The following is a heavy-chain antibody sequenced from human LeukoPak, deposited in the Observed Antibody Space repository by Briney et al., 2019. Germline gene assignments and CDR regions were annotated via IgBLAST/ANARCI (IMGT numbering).Heavy chain of an antibody. J-gene: IGHJ4*02. CDR2: IYHSGST. D-gene: IGHD2-15*01. CDR1: GGSISSGGYS. V-gene: IGHV4-30-2*01. CDR3: ARVAGYCSGGSCPQNWVRTYYFDY. Sequence: PSQTLSLTCAVSGGSISSGGYSWSWIRQPPGKGLEWIGYIYHSGSTYYNPSLKSRVTISVDRSKNQFSLKLSSVTAADTAVYYCARVAGYCSGGSCPQNWVRTYYFDYWGQGTLVTVSS.